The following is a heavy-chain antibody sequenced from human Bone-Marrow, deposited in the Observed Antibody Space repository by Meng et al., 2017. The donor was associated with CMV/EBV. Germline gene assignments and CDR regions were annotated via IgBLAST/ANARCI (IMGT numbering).Heavy chain of an antibody. CDR3: AKDSKRSNRYYDFWSGYSHDAFDI. D-gene: IGHD3-3*01. CDR2: ISWDGGST. CDR1: GFTFDDYA. J-gene: IGHJ3*02. V-gene: IGHV3-43D*03. Sequence: GESLKISCAASGFTFDDYAMHWVRQAPGKGLEWVSLISWDGGSTYYADSVKGRFTISRDNSKNSLYLQMNSLRAEDTALYYCAKDSKRSNRYYDFWSGYSHDAFDIWGQGTIVTVSS.